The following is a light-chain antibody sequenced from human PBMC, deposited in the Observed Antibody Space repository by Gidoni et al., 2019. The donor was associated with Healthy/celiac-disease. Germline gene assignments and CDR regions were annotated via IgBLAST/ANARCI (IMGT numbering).Light chain of an antibody. CDR3: QQSYSTPRT. V-gene: IGKV1-39*01. J-gene: IGKJ2*01. CDR1: QSISSY. CDR2: AAS. Sequence: DIQMTQSPPSLSASVGDRVTITCRASQSISSYLNWYQQKPGKATKLLIYAASSLQSGVPSRFSGSGSGTDFTLTISSLQPEDFATYYCQQSYSTPRTFGQGTKLEIK.